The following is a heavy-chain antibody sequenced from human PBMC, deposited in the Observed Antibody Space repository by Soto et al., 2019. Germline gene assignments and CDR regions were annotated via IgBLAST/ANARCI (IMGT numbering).Heavy chain of an antibody. J-gene: IGHJ4*02. CDR3: AKWYCSGGSCYPTFDS. Sequence: LRLSCAASGFTFSTYAMSWVRQAPGKGLEWVSTISGSGGSTYYTDSVKGRFTMSRDNSKNTLYLQMNSLRAEDTAVYYCAKWYCSGGSCYPTFDSWGQGTLVTVSS. CDR1: GFTFSTYA. D-gene: IGHD2-15*01. V-gene: IGHV3-23*01. CDR2: ISGSGGST.